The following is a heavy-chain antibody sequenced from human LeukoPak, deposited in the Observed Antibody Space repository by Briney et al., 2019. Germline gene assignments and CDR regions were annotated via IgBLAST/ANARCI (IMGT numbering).Heavy chain of an antibody. Sequence: GGSLRLSCVASGFTSSSYWMSWVRQAPGKGLEWVANIKQDGSETFYVDSVKGRFTISRDNAKNSLYLQMNSLRAEDTAVYYCARSPDGFDYXXXGTLVTVSS. CDR2: IKQDGSET. CDR1: GFTSSSYW. J-gene: IGHJ4*01. V-gene: IGHV3-7*01. CDR3: ARSPDGFDY.